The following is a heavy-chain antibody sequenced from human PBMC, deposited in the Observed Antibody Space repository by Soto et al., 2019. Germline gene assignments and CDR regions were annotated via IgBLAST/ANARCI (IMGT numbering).Heavy chain of an antibody. CDR3: PRGALTTYFDY. Sequence: QVQLQESGPGLVKPSETLSLTCAVSGGSISSYYWSWIRQPPGKGLEWIGYFYYSGSTNYNPSLKSRVTISVDTSKNQFSLKLSSVTAADTAVYYCPRGALTTYFDYWGQGTLVTVSS. V-gene: IGHV4-59*01. CDR1: GGSISSYY. CDR2: FYYSGST. J-gene: IGHJ4*02.